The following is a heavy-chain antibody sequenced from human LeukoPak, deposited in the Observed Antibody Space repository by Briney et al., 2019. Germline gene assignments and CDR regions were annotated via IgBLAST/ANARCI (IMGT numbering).Heavy chain of an antibody. V-gene: IGHV4-39*07. CDR2: INHSGST. Sequence: PSETLSLTCTVSGGSISSSSYYWGWIRQPPGKGLEWIGEINHSGSTNYNPSLKSRVTISVDTSKNQFSLKLSSVTAADTAVYYCARLPATVTPYYYYYYGMDVWGQGTTVTVSS. CDR1: GGSISSSSYY. J-gene: IGHJ6*02. D-gene: IGHD4-17*01. CDR3: ARLPATVTPYYYYYYGMDV.